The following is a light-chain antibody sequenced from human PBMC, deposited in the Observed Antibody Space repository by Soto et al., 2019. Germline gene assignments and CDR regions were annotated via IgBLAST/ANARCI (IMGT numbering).Light chain of an antibody. J-gene: IGLJ2*01. Sequence: VVTQEPSFSVSPGGTVTLTCGLNSGSVSISYYPSWYQQTPGQAPRTVIYNTNARYSGVPDRFSGSFLGTKAALTITGAQADDESIYYCVLYMGNGAVVFGRGTKLPVL. CDR1: SGSVSISYY. CDR3: VLYMGNGAVV. V-gene: IGLV8-61*01. CDR2: NTN.